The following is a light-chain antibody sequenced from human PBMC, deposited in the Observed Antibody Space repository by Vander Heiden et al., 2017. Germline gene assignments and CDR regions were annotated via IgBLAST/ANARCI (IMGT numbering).Light chain of an antibody. CDR3: SSQAGSNAVV. J-gene: IGLJ2*01. V-gene: IGLV2-8*01. CDR1: SSDVGGYDY. Sequence: ALTPPPSGSGSPGPSRTISCTGTSSDVGGYDYVSWYQQHPGKVPKLMICEVRKRPSGVPDRFSGSKPGNTASLTGSGLQAEDEAEYYCSSQAGSNAVVFGGGTKLTVL. CDR2: EVR.